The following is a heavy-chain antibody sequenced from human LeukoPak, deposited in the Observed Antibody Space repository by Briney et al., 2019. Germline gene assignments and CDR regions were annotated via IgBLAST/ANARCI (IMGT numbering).Heavy chain of an antibody. Sequence: SETLSLTCTVSGGSISSYYRSWIRQPPGKGLEWIGYIYYSGSTNYNPSLKSRVTISVDTSKNQFSLKLSSVTAADTAVYYCARWDDYYDSSGYLYWGQGTLVTVSS. V-gene: IGHV4-59*01. CDR1: GGSISSYY. CDR3: ARWDDYYDSSGYLY. J-gene: IGHJ4*02. CDR2: IYYSGST. D-gene: IGHD3-22*01.